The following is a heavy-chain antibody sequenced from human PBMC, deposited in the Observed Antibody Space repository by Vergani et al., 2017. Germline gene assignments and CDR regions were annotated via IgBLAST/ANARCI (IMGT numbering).Heavy chain of an antibody. CDR2: ISWNSGSI. V-gene: IGHV3-9*01. CDR1: GFTFDDYA. Sequence: EVQLVESGGGLVQPGRSLRLSCAASGFTFDDYAMHWVRQAPGKGLEWVSGISWNSGSIGYADSVKGRFTISRDNAKNSLYLQMSSLRAEDTALYYCARGVLKYYFDYWGQGTLVTVSS. J-gene: IGHJ4*02. CDR3: ARGVLKYYFDY.